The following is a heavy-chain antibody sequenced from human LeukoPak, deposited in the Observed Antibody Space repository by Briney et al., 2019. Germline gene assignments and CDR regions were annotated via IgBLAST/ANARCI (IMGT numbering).Heavy chain of an antibody. CDR3: ARLVSAADAFDI. J-gene: IGHJ3*02. CDR1: GGSISSYY. CDR2: IYYSGST. V-gene: IGHV4-59*01. D-gene: IGHD2-2*01. Sequence: SETLSLTCTVSGGSISSYYWSWIRQPPGKGLEWIGYIYYSGSTNYNPSLKSRVTISVDTSKNQFSLKLSSVTAADTAVYYCARLVSAADAFDIWGQGTMVTVSS.